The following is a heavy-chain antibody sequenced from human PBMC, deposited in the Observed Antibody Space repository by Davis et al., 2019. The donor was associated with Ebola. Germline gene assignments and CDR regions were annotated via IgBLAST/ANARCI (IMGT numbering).Heavy chain of an antibody. D-gene: IGHD3-3*01. Sequence: AVSVKVSCKASGYTFTSYYMHWVRQAPGQGLEWMGIINPSGGSTSYAQKFQGRVTITADESTSTAYMELSSLRSDDTAVYYCARDAITIFGVAQLDSGYYYYYYGMDVWGQGTTVTVSS. J-gene: IGHJ6*02. V-gene: IGHV1-46*01. CDR2: INPSGGST. CDR3: ARDAITIFGVAQLDSGYYYYYYGMDV. CDR1: GYTFTSYY.